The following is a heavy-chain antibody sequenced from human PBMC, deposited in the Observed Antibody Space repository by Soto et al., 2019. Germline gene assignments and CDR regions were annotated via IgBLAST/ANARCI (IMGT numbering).Heavy chain of an antibody. CDR2: IYYRGNT. J-gene: IGHJ4*02. V-gene: IGHV4-59*08. D-gene: IGHD3-9*01. CDR1: GGSIGTYH. CDR3: ARHPGYYDILTGYTTYYFDY. Sequence: SETLSLTCTVSGGSIGTYHWSWIRQPPGKGLDWIGYIYYRGNTDYNPSLKSRVTISLDTPKNQFSLKLSSVTAADTAVYYCARHPGYYDILTGYTTYYFDYWGQGILVTVSS.